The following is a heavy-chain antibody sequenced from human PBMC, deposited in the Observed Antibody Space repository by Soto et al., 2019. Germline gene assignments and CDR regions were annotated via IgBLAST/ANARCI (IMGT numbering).Heavy chain of an antibody. J-gene: IGHJ4*02. V-gene: IGHV4-4*07. CDR1: CGSISSYY. Sequence: SETLSLTCTFSCGSISSYYWSWIRQPAGKGLEWIGRIYTSGSTNYNPSLKSRVTMSVDTSKNQFSLKLSSVTAADTAVYYCARACSSNSCYDVFDYWGQGTLVTVSS. CDR2: IYTSGST. D-gene: IGHD2-2*01. CDR3: ARACSSNSCYDVFDY.